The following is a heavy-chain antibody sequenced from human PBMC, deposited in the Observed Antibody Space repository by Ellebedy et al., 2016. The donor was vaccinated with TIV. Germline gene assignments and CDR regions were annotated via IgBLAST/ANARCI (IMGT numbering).Heavy chain of an antibody. CDR2: IYHNGNT. CDR3: ARQYNYGTSGYYVDY. J-gene: IGHJ4*02. Sequence: MPSETLSLTCTVPGGSFSSYYWTWIPQPPGKGLEWIGYIYHNGNTNYNPSLKSRVTISVDTYKNQFSLKLSSVTAADTAVYYCARQYNYGTSGYYVDYWGQGTLLTVSS. D-gene: IGHD3-22*01. CDR1: GGSFSSYY. V-gene: IGHV4-59*08.